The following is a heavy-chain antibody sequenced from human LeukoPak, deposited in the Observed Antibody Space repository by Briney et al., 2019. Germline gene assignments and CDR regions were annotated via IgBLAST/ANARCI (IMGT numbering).Heavy chain of an antibody. Sequence: GESLKISCKGSGYSFTSYWIGWVRQMPGKGLEWMGIIYPGDSDTRYSPSFQGRVTISADRSISTAYLQWSSLKASDTAMYYCARQSSSWFQNTPYYFDYWGQGTLVTVSS. CDR1: GYSFTSYW. V-gene: IGHV5-51*01. D-gene: IGHD6-13*01. CDR3: ARQSSSWFQNTPYYFDY. CDR2: IYPGDSDT. J-gene: IGHJ4*02.